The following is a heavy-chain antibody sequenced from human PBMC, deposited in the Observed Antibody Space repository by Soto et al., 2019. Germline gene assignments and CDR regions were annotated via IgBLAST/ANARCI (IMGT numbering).Heavy chain of an antibody. CDR1: GGTFSSYA. J-gene: IGHJ3*02. Sequence: QVQLVQSGAEVKKPGSSVKVSCKASGGTFSSYAISWVRQAHGQGLEWMGGIIPIFGTANYAQKIQGRVTITADESTSTAYMEMSSLRSEDTAVYYCARGRLTGDWQAFDIWGQGTMVTVSS. V-gene: IGHV1-69*01. CDR2: IIPIFGTA. D-gene: IGHD7-27*01. CDR3: ARGRLTGDWQAFDI.